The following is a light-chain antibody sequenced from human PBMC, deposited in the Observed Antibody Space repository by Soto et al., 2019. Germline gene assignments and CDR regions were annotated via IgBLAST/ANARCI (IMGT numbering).Light chain of an antibody. CDR2: AAS. CDR1: QGISSY. Sequence: AIRMTQSPSSFSASTGDRVTITCRASQGISSYLAWYQQKPVKAPKLLIYAASTLQSGVPSRFSGSGSGTDFTLTISCLQSEDFATYYCQQYYSYPRTFGQGTRWIS. J-gene: IGKJ1*01. V-gene: IGKV1-8*01. CDR3: QQYYSYPRT.